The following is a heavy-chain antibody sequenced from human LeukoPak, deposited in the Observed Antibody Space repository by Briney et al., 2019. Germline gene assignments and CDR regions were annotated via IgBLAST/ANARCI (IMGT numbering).Heavy chain of an antibody. V-gene: IGHV3-53*01. CDR1: GFTVSTNQ. D-gene: IGHD3-16*01. Sequence: GGSLRLSCAASGFTVSTNQMSWVRQAPGNGREWFSSIYSDGSTFHADSVKGRFTITRDNSNNTVYLQMNSLRDDDTAVYYCAFGPTWTGLFQHWGPRTLVTVSS. J-gene: IGHJ1*01. CDR3: AFGPTWTGLFQH. CDR2: IYSDGST.